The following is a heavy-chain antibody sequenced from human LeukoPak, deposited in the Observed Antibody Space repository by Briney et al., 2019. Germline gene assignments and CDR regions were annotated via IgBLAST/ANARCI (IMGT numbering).Heavy chain of an antibody. J-gene: IGHJ3*02. CDR2: IYYSGST. CDR1: GGSISSYY. V-gene: IGHV4-59*08. D-gene: IGHD1-1*01. CDR3: ARLGHDNAFDI. Sequence: SETLSLTCTVSGGSISSYYWSWIRQPPGKGLEWIGYIYYSGSTNYNPSLKSRVTISVDTSKNRFSLKLSSVTAADTAVYYCARLGHDNAFDIWGQGTMVTVSA.